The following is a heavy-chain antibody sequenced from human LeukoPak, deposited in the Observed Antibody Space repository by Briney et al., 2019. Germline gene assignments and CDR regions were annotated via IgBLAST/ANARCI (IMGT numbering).Heavy chain of an antibody. Sequence: SMKVSCKASGGSFSSYTISWVRQAPGQGLEWMGGIIPIFQTASYAQKFQGRVTITADKSTNTAYMELTNLRSEDTAVYYCASLAYCGGDCYSLPFDIWGQGTWSPSLQ. D-gene: IGHD2-21*02. CDR2: IIPIFQTA. CDR3: ASLAYCGGDCYSLPFDI. CDR1: GGSFSSYT. J-gene: IGHJ3*02. V-gene: IGHV1-69*06.